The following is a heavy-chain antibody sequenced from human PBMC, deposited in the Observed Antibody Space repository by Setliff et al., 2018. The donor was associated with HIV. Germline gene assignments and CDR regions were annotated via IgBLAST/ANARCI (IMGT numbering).Heavy chain of an antibody. CDR3: ARGGVYYYDSSGWSMDY. J-gene: IGHJ4*02. Sequence: ASVKVSCKASGGTFSSYAISWVRQAPGQGLDWMGGIIPVFGTTNYAQKFQGRVTITADESTSTAYRELSSLRSEDTAVYYCARGGVYYYDSSGWSMDYWGQGTLVTVSS. V-gene: IGHV1-69*13. D-gene: IGHD3-22*01. CDR2: IIPVFGTT. CDR1: GGTFSSYA.